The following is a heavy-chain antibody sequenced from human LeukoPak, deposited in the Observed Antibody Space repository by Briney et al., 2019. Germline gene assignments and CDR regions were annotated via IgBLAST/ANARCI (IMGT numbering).Heavy chain of an antibody. CDR2: ISGSGGST. CDR1: GFTFSIYA. Sequence: GGSLRLSCAASGFTFSIYAMNWVRQAPGKGLEWVSAISGSGGSTYYADSVKGRFTISRDNSKNTLYLQMNSLRAEDTAVYYCAGGATGTDAFDIWGQGTVVTVSS. J-gene: IGHJ3*02. CDR3: AGGATGTDAFDI. V-gene: IGHV3-23*01. D-gene: IGHD1-1*01.